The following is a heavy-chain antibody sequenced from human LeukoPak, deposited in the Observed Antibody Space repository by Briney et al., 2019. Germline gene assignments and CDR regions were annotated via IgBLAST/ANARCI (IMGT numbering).Heavy chain of an antibody. CDR3: AKGPSSLSRDYYYYMDV. CDR1: GFTFSSYA. Sequence: PGRSLRLSCAASGFTFSSYAMHWVRQAPGKGPEWVAVISYDGSNKYYADSVKGRFTISRDNSKNTLYLQMNSLRAEDTAVYYCAKGPSSLSRDYYYYMDVWGKGTTVTVSS. J-gene: IGHJ6*03. D-gene: IGHD6-13*01. V-gene: IGHV3-30*04. CDR2: ISYDGSNK.